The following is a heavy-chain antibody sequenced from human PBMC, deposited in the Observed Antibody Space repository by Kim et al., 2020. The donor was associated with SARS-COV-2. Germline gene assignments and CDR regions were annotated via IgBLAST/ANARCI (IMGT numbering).Heavy chain of an antibody. Sequence: SETLSLGCNVSGASISNVNYNWGWIRQPPGQGLEWIASIYSSGLTFYTPSLKSRLTMSADKSNNQLSLQLGSLTAADTATYYCVRHAGGYGSGAYAHLDHGGQGTLVIVSS. CDR3: VRHAGGYGSGAYAHLDH. J-gene: IGHJ4*02. V-gene: IGHV4-39*01. CDR2: IYSSGLT. CDR1: GASISNVNYN. D-gene: IGHD3-10*01.